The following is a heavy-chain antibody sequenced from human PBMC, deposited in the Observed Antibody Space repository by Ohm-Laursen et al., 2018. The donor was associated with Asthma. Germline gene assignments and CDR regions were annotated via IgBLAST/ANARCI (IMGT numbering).Heavy chain of an antibody. V-gene: IGHV3-21*01. CDR3: ARLGGYDQDWYLDL. J-gene: IGHJ2*01. Sequence: SLRLSCAASGFTFSSYSMNWVRQAPGKGLEWVSSISSSSSYIYYADSVKGRFTISRDNAKNSLYLQMNSLRAEDTAVYYCARLGGYDQDWYLDLWGRGTLVTVSS. CDR2: ISSSSSYI. CDR1: GFTFSSYS. D-gene: IGHD2-2*01.